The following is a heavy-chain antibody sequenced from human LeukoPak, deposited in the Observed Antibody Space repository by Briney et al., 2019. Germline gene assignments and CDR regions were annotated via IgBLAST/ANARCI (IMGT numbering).Heavy chain of an antibody. CDR1: GYSINSGYY. V-gene: IGHV4-38-2*02. CDR3: ARWIPYYYYMDV. CDR2: IYHSGST. Sequence: SETLSLTCTVSGYSINSGYYWAWIRQPPGKGLDCIGNIYHSGSTYYNPSLKSRLTISVDKSKNQFSLKLSSVTAADTAVYFCARWIPYYYYMDVWSKGTTVAVSS. J-gene: IGHJ6*03. D-gene: IGHD5-18*01.